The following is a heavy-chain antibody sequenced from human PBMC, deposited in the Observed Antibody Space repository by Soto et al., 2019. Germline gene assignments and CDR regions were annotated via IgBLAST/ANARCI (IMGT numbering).Heavy chain of an antibody. D-gene: IGHD3-10*01. CDR1: GFVFNGFT. CDR3: ARDGPLWSLDY. J-gene: IGHJ4*02. Sequence: EVQLVESGGGPVKPGGSLRLSCTASGFVFNGFTMNWVRQAPGEGLEWVSSIHSSGNSISYADSVKGRFTMSRDNAKNSLFLQMTSLRDDDTAVYFCARDGPLWSLDYWGQGALVIVSS. V-gene: IGHV3-21*01. CDR2: IHSSGNSI.